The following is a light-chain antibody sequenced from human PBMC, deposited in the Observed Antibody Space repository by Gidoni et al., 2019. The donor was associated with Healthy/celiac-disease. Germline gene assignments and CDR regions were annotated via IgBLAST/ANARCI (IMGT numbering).Light chain of an antibody. Sequence: LGQPLLCLPVTPGEPASISCRSSQSLLHSNGYNYLDWYLQKPGQSPQLLIYLGSNRASGVPDRFSGSGSGTDFTLKISRVEAEDVGVYYCMQALQTPPWTFGQGTKVEIK. J-gene: IGKJ1*01. CDR1: QSLLHSNGYNY. CDR2: LGS. V-gene: IGKV2-28*01. CDR3: MQALQTPPWT.